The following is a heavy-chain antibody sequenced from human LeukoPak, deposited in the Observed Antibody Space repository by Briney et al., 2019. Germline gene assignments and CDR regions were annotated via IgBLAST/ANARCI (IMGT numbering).Heavy chain of an antibody. V-gene: IGHV3-53*01. Sequence: GGSLRLSSAASGFTVSSNYMSWVRQAPGKGLEWVSVIYSGGSTYYADSVKGRFTISRDNSKNTLYLQMNSLRAEDTAVYYCASSYYYDAFDIWGQGTMVTVSS. D-gene: IGHD3-10*01. CDR2: IYSGGST. J-gene: IGHJ3*02. CDR3: ASSYYYDAFDI. CDR1: GFTVSSNY.